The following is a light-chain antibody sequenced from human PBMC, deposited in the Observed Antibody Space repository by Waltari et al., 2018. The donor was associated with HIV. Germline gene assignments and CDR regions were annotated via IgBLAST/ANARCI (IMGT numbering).Light chain of an antibody. CDR3: QTWGTGIQV. CDR2: LNSDGRH. V-gene: IGLV4-69*01. Sequence: QVVLTQPPSASASLGASVKLTCTLSSGHINSVIAWHQQQPKKGPRFLMKLNSDGRHSKGHGLPYRFSGCSSGAERYRTISSLQSEDEGDYCCQTWGTGIQVFGGGTRLTVL. J-gene: IGLJ2*01. CDR1: SGHINSV.